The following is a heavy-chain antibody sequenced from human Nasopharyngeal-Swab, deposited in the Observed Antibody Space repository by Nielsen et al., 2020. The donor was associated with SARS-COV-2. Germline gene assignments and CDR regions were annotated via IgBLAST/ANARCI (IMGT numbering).Heavy chain of an antibody. V-gene: IGHV3-64D*06. D-gene: IGHD4-17*01. J-gene: IGHJ4*02. Sequence: GGSLRLSCSASGFTFSVYAMRWVRQARGKGVEYVSTINDYEDRLYYADSVKGRFTTSRDNSKNTLYLQMSSLRAEDTAVYYCARDAPAHYGAFYWGRGTLVTVSS. CDR3: ARDAPAHYGAFY. CDR1: GFTFSVYA. CDR2: INDYEDRL.